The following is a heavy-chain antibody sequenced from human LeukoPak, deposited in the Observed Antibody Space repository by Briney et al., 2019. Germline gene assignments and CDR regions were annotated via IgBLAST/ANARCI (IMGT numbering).Heavy chain of an antibody. CDR3: ARGGVVVAAPEDY. CDR1: GFTFSSYA. J-gene: IGHJ4*02. V-gene: IGHV3-30*04. D-gene: IGHD2-15*01. CDR2: ISYDGSNK. Sequence: GGSLRLSCAASGFTFSSYAMHWVRQAPGKGLEWAAVISYDGSNKYYADSVKGRFTISRDNSKNTLYLQMNSLRAEDTAVYYCARGGVVVAAPEDYWGQGTLVTVSS.